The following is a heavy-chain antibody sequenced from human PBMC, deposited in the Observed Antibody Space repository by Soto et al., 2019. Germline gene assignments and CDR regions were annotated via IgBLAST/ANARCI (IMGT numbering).Heavy chain of an antibody. CDR2: IYYSGST. CDR3: ESLEFYGSESPFRPDS. CDR1: GGSISRYY. Sequence: SETLSLTCTVSGGSISRYYWSWIRQPPGKGLEWIGYIYYSGSTNYNPSLKSRVTMSVDTSKNQFSLKLNSVTAADTAVYYCESLEFYGSESPFRPDSWGQRTLVTVSS. V-gene: IGHV4-59*08. J-gene: IGHJ4*02. D-gene: IGHD3-10*01.